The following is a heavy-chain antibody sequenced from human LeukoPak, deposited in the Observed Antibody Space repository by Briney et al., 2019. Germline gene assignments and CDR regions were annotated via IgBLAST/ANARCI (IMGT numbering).Heavy chain of an antibody. D-gene: IGHD6-13*01. CDR3: ARAREQQLNGMDV. CDR1: GFTFSSYS. CDR2: ISSSSYI. Sequence: GGSLRLPCAASGFTFSSYSMNWVRQAPGKGLEWVSSISSSSYIYYADSVKGRFTISRDNAKNSLYLQMNSLRAEDTAVYYCARAREQQLNGMDVWGQGTTVTVSS. J-gene: IGHJ6*02. V-gene: IGHV3-21*01.